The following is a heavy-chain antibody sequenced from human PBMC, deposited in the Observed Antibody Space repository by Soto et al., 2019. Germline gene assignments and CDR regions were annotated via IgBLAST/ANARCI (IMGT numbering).Heavy chain of an antibody. CDR2: IYYSGST. J-gene: IGHJ5*02. CDR3: ARFSQIAVEFDH. Sequence: SETLSLTCTVSGGSFSSYYWSWIRQPPGEGLEWIGYIYYSGSTNYNPSLKSRVTISVDTSKNQFSLKLSSVTAADTAVYYCARFSQIAVEFDHWGQGTLVTVSS. CDR1: GGSFSSYY. V-gene: IGHV4-59*01. D-gene: IGHD6-19*01.